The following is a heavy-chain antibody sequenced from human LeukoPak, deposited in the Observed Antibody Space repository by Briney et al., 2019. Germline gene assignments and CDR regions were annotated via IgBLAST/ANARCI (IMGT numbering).Heavy chain of an antibody. CDR1: GFTFSSYG. V-gene: IGHV3-30*18. CDR2: ISYDGSNK. CDR3: AKPLHGYIDRDAFDI. D-gene: IGHD5-18*01. Sequence: GRSLRLSCAASGFTFSSYGMHWVRQAPGKGLEWVAVISYDGSNKYYADSVKGRFTISRDNSKNTLYLQMNSLRAEDTAVYYCAKPLHGYIDRDAFDIWGQGTMVTVSS. J-gene: IGHJ3*02.